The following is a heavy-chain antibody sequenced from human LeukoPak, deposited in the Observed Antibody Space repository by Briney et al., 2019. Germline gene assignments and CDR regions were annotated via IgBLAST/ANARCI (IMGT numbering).Heavy chain of an antibody. CDR1: GFTFSSYA. J-gene: IGHJ4*02. CDR3: ARGLVVGATDFFDY. Sequence: GRSLRLSCAASGFTFSSYAMHWVRQAPGKGLEWVAVISYDGSNKYYADSVKDRFTISRDNSKNTLYLQMNSLRAEDTAVYYCARGLVVGATDFFDYWGQGTLVTVSS. D-gene: IGHD1-26*01. V-gene: IGHV3-30-3*01. CDR2: ISYDGSNK.